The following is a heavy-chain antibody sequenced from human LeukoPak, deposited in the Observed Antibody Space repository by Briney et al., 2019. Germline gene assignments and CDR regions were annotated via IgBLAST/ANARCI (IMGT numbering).Heavy chain of an antibody. V-gene: IGHV3-74*01. Sequence: PGGSLRLSCVVSGFTFSTYWMHWVRQAPGKGLVWVSRVSADGSTTIYADSVKGRSTISRDNGINTVYLQMNSLRAEDTAVYYCARGFDGYPFGWWFDPWGQGTLVTVSS. CDR3: ARGFDGYPFGWWFDP. CDR2: VSADGSTT. J-gene: IGHJ5*02. CDR1: GFTFSTYW. D-gene: IGHD5-24*01.